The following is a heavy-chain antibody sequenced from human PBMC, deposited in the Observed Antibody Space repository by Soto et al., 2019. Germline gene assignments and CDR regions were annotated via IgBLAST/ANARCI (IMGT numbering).Heavy chain of an antibody. Sequence: EVQLVESGGGLVKPGGSLKLSCAASEFIFSGFTCNSYGMYWVRQAPGKGLEWVSSISGTSTYIYYADSVKGRFTISRDNDKKSVYLQMNGLRDDDTAVYYCASASEAARLDYWGQGTLVTVSS. CDR1: EFIFSGFTCNSYG. D-gene: IGHD6-25*01. CDR3: ASASEAARLDY. V-gene: IGHV3-21*01. J-gene: IGHJ4*02. CDR2: ISGTSTYI.